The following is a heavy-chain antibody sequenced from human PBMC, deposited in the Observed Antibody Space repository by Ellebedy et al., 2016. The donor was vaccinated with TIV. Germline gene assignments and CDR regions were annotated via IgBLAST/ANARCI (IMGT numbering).Heavy chain of an antibody. CDR2: IYYSGST. CDR1: GGSISSGDYY. D-gene: IGHD3-10*01. J-gene: IGHJ3*02. CDR3: ARGVMVRSGFFI. V-gene: IGHV4-30-4*01. Sequence: SETLSLXCTVSGGSISSGDYYWSWIRQPPGKGLEWIGYIYYSGSTYYNPSLKSRVTISVDTSKNQFSLKLSSVTAADTAVYYCARGVMVRSGFFIWGQGTMVTVSS.